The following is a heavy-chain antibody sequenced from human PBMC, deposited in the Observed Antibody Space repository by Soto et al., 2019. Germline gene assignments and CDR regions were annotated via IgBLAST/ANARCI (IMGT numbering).Heavy chain of an antibody. CDR3: ARGFQRDAPDKFYLDS. CDR1: GGSFSGHY. V-gene: IGHV4-34*01. CDR2: INHSGST. Sequence: QVQLQQWGAGLLKPSEPLSLTCAVYGGSFSGHYWTSIRQPPGKGLEWIGEINHSGSTNSNPSLKSRVTISVDTSKNQFSLKLSSVTAADTAVYYCARGFQRDAPDKFYLDSWGQGTLVSVSS. J-gene: IGHJ4*02.